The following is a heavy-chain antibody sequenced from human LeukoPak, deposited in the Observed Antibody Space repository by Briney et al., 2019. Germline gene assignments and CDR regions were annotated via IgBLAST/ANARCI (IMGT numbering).Heavy chain of an antibody. D-gene: IGHD3-10*01. Sequence: AASVTVSCTASGYTFTSYYMHWVRQAPGQGLEWMGIINPSGGSTSYAQKFQGRVTMTRDTSTNTVYMELSSLRSEDTAVYYCARDRIIPMVRGVMDYYYYYGMDVWGQGATVTVSS. V-gene: IGHV1-46*03. CDR2: INPSGGST. J-gene: IGHJ6*02. CDR3: ARDRIIPMVRGVMDYYYYYGMDV. CDR1: GYTFTSYY.